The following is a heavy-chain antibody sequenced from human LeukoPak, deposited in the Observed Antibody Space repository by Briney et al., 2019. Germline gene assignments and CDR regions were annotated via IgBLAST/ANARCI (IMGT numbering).Heavy chain of an antibody. Sequence: ASVKVSCKASGYTFTGYYMHWVRQAPGQGLEWMGRINPNSGGTNYAQKFQGRITMTRDTSISTAYMELSRLRSDDTAVYYCARESYGLSLNYWGQGTLVTVSS. CDR3: ARESYGLSLNY. J-gene: IGHJ4*02. V-gene: IGHV1-2*06. CDR2: INPNSGGT. CDR1: GYTFTGYY. D-gene: IGHD5-18*01.